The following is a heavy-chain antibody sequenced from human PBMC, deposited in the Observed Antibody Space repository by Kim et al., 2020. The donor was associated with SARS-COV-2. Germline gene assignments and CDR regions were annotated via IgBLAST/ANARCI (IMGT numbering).Heavy chain of an antibody. V-gene: IGHV4-30-2*01. CDR3: ARAGYSSSWWYFDY. J-gene: IGHJ4*02. Sequence: NPSLKSRVTISVDRSKNQFSLKLSSVTAADTAVYYCARAGYSSSWWYFDYWGQGTLVTVSS. D-gene: IGHD6-13*01.